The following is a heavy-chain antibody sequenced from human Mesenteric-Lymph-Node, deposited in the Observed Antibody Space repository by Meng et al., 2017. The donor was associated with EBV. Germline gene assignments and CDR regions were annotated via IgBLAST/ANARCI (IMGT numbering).Heavy chain of an antibody. CDR2: ILQCGST. CDR3: VRVNLVGATRGYFDY. D-gene: IGHD1-26*01. J-gene: IGHJ4*02. Sequence: LPAWGAGPLKPSETPSPPCAVNGWSFMGQYLSRVPQPPGKGLEWIWNILQCGSTHYNPAPKSRINTLVDRSKKQFSLKLSSVTVADTAVYYCVRVNLVGATRGYFDYWGQGTLVTVSS. V-gene: IGHV4-34*12. CDR1: GWSFMGQY.